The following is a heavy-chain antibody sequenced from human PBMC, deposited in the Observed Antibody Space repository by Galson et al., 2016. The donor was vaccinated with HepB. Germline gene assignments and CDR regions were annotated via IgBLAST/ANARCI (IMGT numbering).Heavy chain of an antibody. CDR3: ARGYVARRTYFGHVWGSYLYFDY. V-gene: IGHV4/OR15-8*01. CDR2: IYESGTT. J-gene: IGHJ4*02. D-gene: IGHD3-16*02. CDR1: GDSITKW. Sequence: SETLSLTCVVSGDSITKWWSWVRQPPGKGLQWIGEIYESGTTNYNPSLKSRVTISIDKSKNQFSLKLTVVTAADTAVYYCARGYVARRTYFGHVWGSYLYFDYWSQGALVTVSS.